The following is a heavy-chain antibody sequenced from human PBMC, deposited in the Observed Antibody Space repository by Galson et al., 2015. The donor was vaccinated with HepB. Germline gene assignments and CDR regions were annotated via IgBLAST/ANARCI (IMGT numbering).Heavy chain of an antibody. Sequence: SETLSLTCTVSGGSISSYYWSWIRQPPGKGLEWIGYIYYSGSTNYNPSLKSRVTISVDTSKNQFSLKLSSVTAADTAVYYCARGRGISNNWFDPWGQGTLVTVSS. V-gene: IGHV4-59*01. CDR3: ARGRGISNNWFDP. CDR2: IYYSGST. J-gene: IGHJ5*02. CDR1: GGSISSYY. D-gene: IGHD2-15*01.